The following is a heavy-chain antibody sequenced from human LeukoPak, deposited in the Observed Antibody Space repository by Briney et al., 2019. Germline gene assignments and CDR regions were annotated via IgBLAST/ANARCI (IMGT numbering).Heavy chain of an antibody. J-gene: IGHJ4*02. V-gene: IGHV3-48*03. Sequence: GGSLRLSCAASGFTFSSYEMNWVRQAPGKGLEWVSYISSSGSTIYYADSVKGRFTISRDNSKNTLYLQMNSLRAEDTAVYYCAKDRYYYGSGSFLDYWGQGTLVTVSS. D-gene: IGHD3-10*01. CDR3: AKDRYYYGSGSFLDY. CDR1: GFTFSSYE. CDR2: ISSSGSTI.